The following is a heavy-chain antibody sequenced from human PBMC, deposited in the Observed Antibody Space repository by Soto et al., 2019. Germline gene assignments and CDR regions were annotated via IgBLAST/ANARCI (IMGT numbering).Heavy chain of an antibody. D-gene: IGHD4-17*01. V-gene: IGHV4-38-2*02. CDR2: ISHTGTT. CDR3: ARVTMVIRDSDHFGVDV. Sequence: SLTHHVSGFPISSPYSWGWIRQPPGKGLEWIGSISHTGTTSYSPSLTSRVSISVDTSKNQVSLKLTSVTAADTAVYFCARVTMVIRDSDHFGVDVWGHGTTVTVSS. CDR1: GFPISSPYS. J-gene: IGHJ6*02.